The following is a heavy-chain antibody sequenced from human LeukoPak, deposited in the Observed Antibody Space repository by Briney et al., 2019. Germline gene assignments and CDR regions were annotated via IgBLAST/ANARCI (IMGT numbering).Heavy chain of an antibody. CDR2: INPNNGGT. Sequence: ASVKVSCKASGGTFSSYAISWVRQAPGQGLEWMGWINPNNGGTTYGQKFQGGVTMTTDTSISTAYMELRRLTSDDTAVYYCARRVSAEIDYWGQGTLVTVSS. J-gene: IGHJ4*02. D-gene: IGHD3-10*01. V-gene: IGHV1-2*02. CDR3: ARRVSAEIDY. CDR1: GGTFSSYA.